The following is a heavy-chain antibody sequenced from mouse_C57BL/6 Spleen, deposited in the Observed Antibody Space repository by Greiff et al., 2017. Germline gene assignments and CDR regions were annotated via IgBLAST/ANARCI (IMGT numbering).Heavy chain of an antibody. CDR2: ISYDGSN. J-gene: IGHJ1*03. CDR3: AREGDTGYFDV. V-gene: IGHV3-6*01. Sequence: EVKLQESGPGLVKPSQSLSLTCSVTGYSITSGYYWNWIRQFPGNKLEWMGYISYDGSNNYNPSLKNRISITRDTSKNQFFLKLNSVTTEDTATYYCAREGDTGYFDVWGTGTTVTVSS. CDR1: GYSITSGYY. D-gene: IGHD1-1*01.